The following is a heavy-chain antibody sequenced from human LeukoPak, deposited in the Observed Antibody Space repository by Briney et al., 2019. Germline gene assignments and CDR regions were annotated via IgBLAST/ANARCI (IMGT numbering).Heavy chain of an antibody. CDR3: AKDQVISGSEASDI. D-gene: IGHD2-21*01. CDR2: ISGSGVGT. V-gene: IGHV3-23*01. CDR1: GFTFSSYT. Sequence: PGRSLRLSCAASGFTFSSYTMNWVRQAPGKGLEWVSAISGSGVGTYYADSVKGRFTISRDNSWNTLYLQMNSLRADDTAVYYYAKDQVISGSEASDIWGQGTMVTVSS. J-gene: IGHJ3*02.